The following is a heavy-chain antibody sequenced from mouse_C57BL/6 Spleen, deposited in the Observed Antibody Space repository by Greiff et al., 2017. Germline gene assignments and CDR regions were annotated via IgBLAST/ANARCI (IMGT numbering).Heavy chain of an antibody. CDR2: INPGSGGT. Sequence: QVQLKQSGAELVRPGTSVKVSCKASGYAFTNYLIEWVKQRPGQGLEWIGVINPGSGGTNYNEKFKGKATLTADKSSSTAYMQLSSLTFEDCAVYFCARGGGPYYSNAWFAYWGQGTLVTVSA. V-gene: IGHV1-54*01. CDR3: ARGGGPYYSNAWFAY. J-gene: IGHJ3*01. D-gene: IGHD2-5*01. CDR1: GYAFTNYL.